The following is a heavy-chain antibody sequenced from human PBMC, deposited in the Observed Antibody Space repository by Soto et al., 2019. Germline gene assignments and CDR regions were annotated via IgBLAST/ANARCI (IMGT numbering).Heavy chain of an antibody. J-gene: IGHJ4*02. Sequence: GGSLRLSCAASGFTFSGYYMSWIRHAPGKGLEWVSYISSSGSTIYYADSVKGRSTISRDNAKNSLYLQMNSLRAEDTAVYYCARGFYSSGWTEYFDYWGQGTLVTVSS. CDR3: ARGFYSSGWTEYFDY. V-gene: IGHV3-11*01. D-gene: IGHD6-19*01. CDR1: GFTFSGYY. CDR2: ISSSGSTI.